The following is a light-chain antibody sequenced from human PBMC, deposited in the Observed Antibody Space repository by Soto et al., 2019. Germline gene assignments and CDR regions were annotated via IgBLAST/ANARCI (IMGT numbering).Light chain of an antibody. CDR3: QAWDSSTVV. V-gene: IGLV3-1*01. Sequence: SYELTQPPSVSVSPGQTASITCSGDKLWDKYACWYQQKPGQSPVLVIYQDSKRPSGIPERFSGSNSGNTATPTISGTQAMDEADYYCQAWDSSTVVFGGGTQLTVL. J-gene: IGLJ2*01. CDR1: KLWDKY. CDR2: QDS.